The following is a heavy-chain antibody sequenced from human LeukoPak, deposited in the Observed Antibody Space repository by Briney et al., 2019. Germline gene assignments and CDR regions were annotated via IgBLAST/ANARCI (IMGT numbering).Heavy chain of an antibody. V-gene: IGHV1-46*01. CDR2: INPSGGST. CDR3: ARGELLGETFDY. J-gene: IGHJ4*02. Sequence: ASVKVSCKASGYTFTSYYMHWVRQAPGQGLEWMGIINPSGGSTTYAQKFQGRVTITRDTSASTAYMELSSLRSEDTAVYYCARGELLGETFDYWGQGTLVTVSS. D-gene: IGHD1-26*01. CDR1: GYTFTSYY.